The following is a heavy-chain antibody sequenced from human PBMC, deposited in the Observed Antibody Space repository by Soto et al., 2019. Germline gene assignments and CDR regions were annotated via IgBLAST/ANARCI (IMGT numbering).Heavy chain of an antibody. Sequence: EVQLVESGGGLVKPGGSLRLSCAASGFTFSNAWMSWVRQAPGKGLEWVGRIKSKTDGGTTHYAAPVKGRFTISRDDSKDTLYLQINSLQTEDTAVYYCTTTHRIVVLTNLGDAFDIWGQGTMVTVSS. V-gene: IGHV3-15*01. CDR2: IKSKTDGGTT. J-gene: IGHJ3*02. CDR3: TTTHRIVVLTNLGDAFDI. CDR1: GFTFSNAW. D-gene: IGHD3-22*01.